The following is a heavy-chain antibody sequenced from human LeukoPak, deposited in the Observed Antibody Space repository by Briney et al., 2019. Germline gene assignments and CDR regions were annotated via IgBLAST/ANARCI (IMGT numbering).Heavy chain of an antibody. J-gene: IGHJ4*02. CDR2: ITSDGYNT. V-gene: IGHV3-43*02. CDR3: AKDVRDRGYADC. CDR1: GFTFELYA. Sequence: GGSLRLSCAVSGFTFELYAMHWVRQARGKGLEWVSLITSDGYNTYYADSVRGRFTISRDNSKDSLFLQINSLRTDDTSLYYCAKDVRDRGYADCWGQGTLVTVSS. D-gene: IGHD3-22*01.